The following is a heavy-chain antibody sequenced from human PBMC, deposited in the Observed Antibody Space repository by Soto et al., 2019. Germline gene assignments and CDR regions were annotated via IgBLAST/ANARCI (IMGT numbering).Heavy chain of an antibody. J-gene: IGHJ3*02. Sequence: SETLSLTCAVYGGSFSGYYWSWIRQPPGKGLEWIGVINHSGSTNYNPSLKSRVTISVDTSKNQFSLKLSSVTAAVTAVYYCARGGEGVSHAFDIWGQGTMVTVSS. CDR2: INHSGST. CDR1: GGSFSGYY. V-gene: IGHV4-34*01. CDR3: ARGGEGVSHAFDI. D-gene: IGHD3-10*01.